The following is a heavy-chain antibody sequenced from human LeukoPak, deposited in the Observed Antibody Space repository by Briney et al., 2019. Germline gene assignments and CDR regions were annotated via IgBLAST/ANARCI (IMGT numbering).Heavy chain of an antibody. CDR1: GFTFNTYG. CDR3: ARGQLDYHYYYGMDV. J-gene: IGHJ6*02. CDR2: MSYDGSDK. V-gene: IGHV3-30*19. D-gene: IGHD1-1*01. Sequence: GGSLRLSCAASGFTFNTYGMHWVRRAPGTGLEWVAVMSYDGSDKYYADSVKGRFTISRDSSKNTLYLQMNSLRAEDTAVYYCARGQLDYHYYYGMDVWGQGTTVTVSS.